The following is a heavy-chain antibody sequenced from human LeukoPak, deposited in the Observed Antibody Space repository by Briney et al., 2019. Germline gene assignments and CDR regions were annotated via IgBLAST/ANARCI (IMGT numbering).Heavy chain of an antibody. CDR2: ISGSGGST. Sequence: GGSLRLSCAASGFTFSSYAMSWVRQPPGKGLEWVSAISGSGGSTYYADSVKGRFTISRDNSKNTLYLQMNSLRAEDTAVYYCAKPSFYSSGWYYDYWGQGTLVTVSS. V-gene: IGHV3-23*01. CDR3: AKPSFYSSGWYYDY. CDR1: GFTFSSYA. J-gene: IGHJ4*02. D-gene: IGHD6-19*01.